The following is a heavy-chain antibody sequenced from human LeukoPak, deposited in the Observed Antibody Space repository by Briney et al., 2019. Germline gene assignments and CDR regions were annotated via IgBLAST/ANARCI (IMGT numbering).Heavy chain of an antibody. V-gene: IGHV3-48*01. CDR3: ARELREHGVFDI. D-gene: IGHD1-26*01. CDR2: ISSSSSTT. J-gene: IGHJ3*02. Sequence: GGSLRLSCAASGFTFSSYSMNWVRQAPGKGLEWVSYISSSSSTTYYAASVKGRFSISRDNSKNTVYLQMNSLRAEDTAVYYCARELREHGVFDIWGQGTTVTVSS. CDR1: GFTFSSYS.